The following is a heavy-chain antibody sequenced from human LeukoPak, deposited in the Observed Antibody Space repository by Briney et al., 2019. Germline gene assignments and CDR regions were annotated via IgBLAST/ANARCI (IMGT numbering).Heavy chain of an antibody. CDR2: ISGSGGST. CDR3: AKDSIFGVSKGY. J-gene: IGHJ4*02. V-gene: IGHV3-23*01. CDR1: GFTFSSYA. Sequence: VGSLRLSCAASGFTFSSYAMSWVRQAPGKGLEWVSAISGSGGSTYYADSVKGRFTISRDNSKNTLYLQMNSLRAEDTAVYYCAKDSIFGVSKGYWGQGTLVTVSS. D-gene: IGHD3-3*01.